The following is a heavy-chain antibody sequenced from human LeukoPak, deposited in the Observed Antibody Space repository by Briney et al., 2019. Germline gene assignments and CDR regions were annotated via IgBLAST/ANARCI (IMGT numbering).Heavy chain of an antibody. CDR2: IRGSGGST. D-gene: IGHD2-8*02. V-gene: IGHV3-23*01. Sequence: PSGGSLRLSCAASGFTFSSYAMSWVRQAPGKGLEWVSTIRGSGGSTHYADPVKGRFTISRDNSKNTLYLQMNSLRAEDTAVYYCAKASGVVRNFKDAFDIWGQGTMVTVSS. CDR1: GFTFSSYA. CDR3: AKASGVVRNFKDAFDI. J-gene: IGHJ3*02.